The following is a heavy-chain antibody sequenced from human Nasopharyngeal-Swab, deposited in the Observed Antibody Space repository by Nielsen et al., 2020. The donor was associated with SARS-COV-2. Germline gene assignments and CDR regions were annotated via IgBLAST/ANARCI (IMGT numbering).Heavy chain of an antibody. J-gene: IGHJ6*03. Sequence: VRHAPGKGLQWVSSISPSGDSTYNADSVKGRFTLLRDTSVNTLYLQMNSLRAEDTAVYYCAKGRGSYYYYMDVWGKGTTVTVSS. CDR3: AKGRGSYYYYMDV. CDR2: ISPSGDST. V-gene: IGHV3-23*01. D-gene: IGHD3-10*01.